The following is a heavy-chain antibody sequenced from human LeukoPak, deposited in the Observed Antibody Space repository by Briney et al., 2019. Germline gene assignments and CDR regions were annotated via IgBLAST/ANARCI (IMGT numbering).Heavy chain of an antibody. J-gene: IGHJ4*02. D-gene: IGHD6-19*01. CDR1: GFTFSSYE. Sequence: GGSLRLSCAASGFTFSSYEMNWVRQAPGKGLEWISYISASGTITHYADSVEGRFTISRDNAKNSLYLQMNSLRAEDTAVYYCAREAKYSSGWCDFDYWGQGTLVTVSS. CDR3: AREAKYSSGWCDFDY. CDR2: ISASGTIT. V-gene: IGHV3-48*03.